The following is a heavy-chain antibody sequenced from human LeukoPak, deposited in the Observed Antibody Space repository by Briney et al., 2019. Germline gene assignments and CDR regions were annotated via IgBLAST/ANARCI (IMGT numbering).Heavy chain of an antibody. V-gene: IGHV4-30-4*01. J-gene: IGHJ4*02. CDR1: GGSISSGDYY. Sequence: SETLSLTCTVSGGSISSGDYYWSWIRQPPGKGLEWIGYIYYSGSTYYNPSLKSRVTKSVDTSKNQFSLKLSSVTAADTAVYYCARDALPYGSGSYRVDYWGQGTLVTVSS. CDR3: ARDALPYGSGSYRVDY. D-gene: IGHD3-10*01. CDR2: IYYSGST.